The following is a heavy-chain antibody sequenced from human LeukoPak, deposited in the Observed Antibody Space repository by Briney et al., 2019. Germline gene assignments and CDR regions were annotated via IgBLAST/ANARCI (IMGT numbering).Heavy chain of an antibody. J-gene: IGHJ5*02. Sequence: PGGSLRLSCATSGFTFSDAWMNWVRQAPGKGLEWVGRIRRNSDGGTIDYAAPVKGRFALSRGDSRNTLYLHMSSLQTEDTAVYYCATDFYDTTWGQGTLVTVSS. CDR3: ATDFYDTT. V-gene: IGHV3-15*07. CDR2: IRRNSDGGTI. CDR1: GFTFSDAW. D-gene: IGHD3-22*01.